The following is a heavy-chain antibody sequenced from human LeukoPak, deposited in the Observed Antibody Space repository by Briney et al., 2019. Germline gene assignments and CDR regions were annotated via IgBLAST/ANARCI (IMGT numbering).Heavy chain of an antibody. CDR3: ARVVWAPYDSSGYYHDDAFDI. V-gene: IGHV1-46*01. Sequence: GASVKVSCKASGYTFSNYYLHWVRQAPGQGLEWMGLINPTAGNTYYAQRFQGRVTMTRNTSTSTVYMELSSLRSEDTAVYYCARVVWAPYDSSGYYHDDAFDIWGQGTMVTVSS. CDR2: INPTAGNT. J-gene: IGHJ3*02. D-gene: IGHD3-22*01. CDR1: GYTFSNYY.